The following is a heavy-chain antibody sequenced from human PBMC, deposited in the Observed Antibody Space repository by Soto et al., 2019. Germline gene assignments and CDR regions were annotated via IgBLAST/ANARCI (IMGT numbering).Heavy chain of an antibody. CDR2: IYYSGST. CDR3: AREYYYDSSGYS. D-gene: IGHD3-22*01. Sequence: QVQLQESDPGLVKPSQTLSLTCTVSGGSISSGGYYWSWIRQHPGKGLEWIGYIYYSGSTYYNPSLKSRVTISVDTLKNQFSLKLSSVTAADTSVYYCAREYYYDSSGYSWGQGTLVTVSS. V-gene: IGHV4-31*03. J-gene: IGHJ4*02. CDR1: GGSISSGGYY.